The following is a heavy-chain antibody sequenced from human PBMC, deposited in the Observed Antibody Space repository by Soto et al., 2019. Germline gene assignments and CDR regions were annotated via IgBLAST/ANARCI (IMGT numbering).Heavy chain of an antibody. Sequence: EVQLLESGGDLVQPGGSLRLACAASGFTFSTCAMSWVRQAPGKGLEWVSVISGTGDNTYYAGSGKGRFTISRDNSKNTLYLQMNSLRAEDTAIYYCAKGSSTSYYSGLDYWGQGSLVTVSS. D-gene: IGHD2-2*01. CDR3: AKGSSTSYYSGLDY. CDR2: ISGTGDNT. CDR1: GFTFSTCA. J-gene: IGHJ4*02. V-gene: IGHV3-23*01.